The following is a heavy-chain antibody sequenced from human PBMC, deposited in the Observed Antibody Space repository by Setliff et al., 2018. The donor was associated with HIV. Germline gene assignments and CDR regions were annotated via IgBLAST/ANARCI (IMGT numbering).Heavy chain of an antibody. V-gene: IGHV4-30-2*01. CDR1: GGSISSIGYS. J-gene: IGHJ4*02. CDR2: IYDSGKT. D-gene: IGHD3-10*01. CDR3: ARVNTMVRGLDY. Sequence: NPSETLSLTCAVSGGSISSIGYSWSWIRQPPGEGLEWIGYIYDSGKTKYNPSLKSRVTISEDRSKNQVSLKLSSVTAADTAVYFCARVNTMVRGLDYWGQGTLVTVSS.